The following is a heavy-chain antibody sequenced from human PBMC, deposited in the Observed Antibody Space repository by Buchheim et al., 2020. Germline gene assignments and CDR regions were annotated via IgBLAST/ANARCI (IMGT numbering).Heavy chain of an antibody. CDR3: ARAMVRGAFDY. D-gene: IGHD3-10*01. J-gene: IGHJ4*02. CDR1: GGSISNTHW. Sequence: QVQLQESGPGLVKPSGTLSLTCAVSGGSISNTHWWSWFRQSPGKGLEWIGEVYHSGSANYNPSLRSRVTISVDKSTNQFSLKLSSVTAADTAIYYCARAMVRGAFDYWGQGTL. CDR2: VYHSGSA. V-gene: IGHV4-4*02.